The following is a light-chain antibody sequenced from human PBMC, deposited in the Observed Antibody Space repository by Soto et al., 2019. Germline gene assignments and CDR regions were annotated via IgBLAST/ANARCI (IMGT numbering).Light chain of an antibody. CDR2: EVS. CDR3: SSYTSSSTLV. J-gene: IGLJ3*02. V-gene: IGLV1-40*01. CDR1: SSNIGAGFD. Sequence: QSVLTQPPSVSGAPGQRVTISCTGSSSNIGAGFDVHWYHQIAGTAPKLMIYEVSNRPSGVSNRFSGSKSGNTASLTISGLQAEDEADYYCSSYTSSSTLVFGGGTKLTVL.